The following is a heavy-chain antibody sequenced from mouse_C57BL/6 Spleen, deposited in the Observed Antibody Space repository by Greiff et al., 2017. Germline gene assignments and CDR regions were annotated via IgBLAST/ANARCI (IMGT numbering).Heavy chain of an antibody. CDR3: ASTVTQAWFAY. CDR2: IHPNSGST. V-gene: IGHV1-64*01. Sequence: VQLQQPGAELVKPGASVKLSCKASGYTFTSYWMHWVKQRPGQGLEWIGMIHPNSGSTNYTEKFKSKATLTVDKSSSTAYMQLSSLTSEDSAVYYCASTVTQAWFAYWGQGTLVTVSA. CDR1: GYTFTSYW. J-gene: IGHJ3*01. D-gene: IGHD2-2*01.